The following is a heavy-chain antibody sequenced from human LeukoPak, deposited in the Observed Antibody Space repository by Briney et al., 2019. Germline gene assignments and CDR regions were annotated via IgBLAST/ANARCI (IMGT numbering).Heavy chain of an antibody. J-gene: IGHJ4*02. CDR1: GYSFTSYC. V-gene: IGHV5-51*01. CDR3: ARRRYTAYDY. Sequence: GESLNISCKGSGYSFTSYCIGWVRQMPGKGLEWMGIIYPGDSDTKYSPSFQGQVTISADKAISTAYLQWSSLKTSDTAMYYCARRRYTAYDYWGQGTLVTVSS. CDR2: IYPGDSDT. D-gene: IGHD5-18*01.